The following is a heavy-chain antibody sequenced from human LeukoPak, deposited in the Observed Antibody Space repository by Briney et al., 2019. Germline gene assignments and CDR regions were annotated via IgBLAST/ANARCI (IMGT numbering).Heavy chain of an antibody. Sequence: NPGGSLRLSCAASGFIFSNAWMSSVRQVPGKGLEWVGRIKTKIDDETTDYAAPVKGRFTISRDDSKNTLYLQMNSLKTEDTAVYYCTTVERWLLSSSPYWGQGTLVTVSS. J-gene: IGHJ4*02. CDR2: IKTKIDDETT. CDR1: GFIFSNAW. CDR3: TTVERWLLSSSPY. V-gene: IGHV3-15*01. D-gene: IGHD5-24*01.